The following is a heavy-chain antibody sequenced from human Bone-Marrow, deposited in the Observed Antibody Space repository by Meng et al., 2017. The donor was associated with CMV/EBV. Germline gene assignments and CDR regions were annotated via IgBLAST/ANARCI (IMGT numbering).Heavy chain of an antibody. J-gene: IGHJ6*02. CDR3: TMELTTVTPSHYYYGMDV. CDR1: GFNFKNAW. V-gene: IGHV3-15*05. D-gene: IGHD4-11*01. CDR2: IRSETDGGIE. Sequence: GGSLRLSCSTSGFNFKNAWLSWVRQAPGKGLEWVGRIRSETDGGIEEYAASVEGRFTISSDDSRKTLYLQLTRLKIDHAGVYYCTMELTTVTPSHYYYGMDVWGQGTTVTVSS.